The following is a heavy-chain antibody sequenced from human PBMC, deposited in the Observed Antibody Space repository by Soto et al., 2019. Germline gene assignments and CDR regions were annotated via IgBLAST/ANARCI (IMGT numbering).Heavy chain of an antibody. Sequence: QVQLQESGPGLVKPSQTLSLTCTVSGDSISSGGYYWSWIRQHPGKGLEWIGYFYYSGSTYYTPSLKSRVTISGDTSKNQFSLKLSSVTAADTAVYYCAASCVACGGFNYYGMDVWGQGTTVTVSS. CDR2: FYYSGST. CDR1: GDSISSGGYY. V-gene: IGHV4-31*03. J-gene: IGHJ6*02. CDR3: AASCVACGGFNYYGMDV. D-gene: IGHD2-21*01.